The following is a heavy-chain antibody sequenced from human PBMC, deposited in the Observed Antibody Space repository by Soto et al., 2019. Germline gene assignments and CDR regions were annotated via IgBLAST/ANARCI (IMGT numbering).Heavy chain of an antibody. CDR2: ISAYNGNT. V-gene: IGHV1-18*01. CDR1: GYTFTSYC. D-gene: IGHD4-17*01. CDR3: ARDIDYGDYFDY. Sequence: ASVKVSCKASGYTFTSYCISWVRQAPGQGLEWMGWISAYNGNTNYAQKLQGRVTTTTDTSTSTAYMELRSLRSDDTAVYYCARDIDYGDYFDYWGQGTLVTVSS. J-gene: IGHJ4*02.